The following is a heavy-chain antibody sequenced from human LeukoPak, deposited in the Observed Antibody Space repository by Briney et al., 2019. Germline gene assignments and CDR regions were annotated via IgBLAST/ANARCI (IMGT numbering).Heavy chain of an antibody. Sequence: GRSLRLSCAASEFDFSSHAMTWVRQAPGKGLEWVSAISISGSKTYYADSVKGRFTISRDNSKNTLYLQMNSLRAEDTAVYYCANEIRPNDYWGQGTQVTVSS. CDR3: ANEIRPNDY. V-gene: IGHV3-23*01. J-gene: IGHJ4*02. CDR1: EFDFSSHA. CDR2: ISISGSKT. D-gene: IGHD4-17*01.